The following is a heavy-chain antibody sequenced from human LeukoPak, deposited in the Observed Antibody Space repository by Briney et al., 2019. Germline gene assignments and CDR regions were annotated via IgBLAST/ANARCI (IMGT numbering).Heavy chain of an antibody. CDR2: ISYDGSNE. D-gene: IGHD3-22*01. V-gene: IGHV3-30-3*01. Sequence: PGGSLRLSCAASGFTFSYYTVHWVRQAPGKGLEWVAVISYDGSNEYYADSVKGRFTISRDNSKDTLYLQMDSLRVEDTAVYYCARVLNYYDSSGYYFSYWGQGTLVTVSS. J-gene: IGHJ4*02. CDR1: GFTFSYYT. CDR3: ARVLNYYDSSGYYFSY.